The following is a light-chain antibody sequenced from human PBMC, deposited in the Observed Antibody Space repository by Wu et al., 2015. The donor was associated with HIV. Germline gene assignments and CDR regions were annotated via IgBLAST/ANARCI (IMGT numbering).Light chain of an antibody. CDR3: QQYNNWPRM. V-gene: IGKV3-15*01. Sequence: VMTQSPATLSVSPGERATLSCRASQSVSKNLAWYQQKPGQAPTLLIYDASTRATGIPVRFSGGGSGTEFTLTISSLQSEDFVVYYCQQYNNWPRMFGQGTNVEIK. CDR2: DAS. J-gene: IGKJ1*01. CDR1: QSVSKN.